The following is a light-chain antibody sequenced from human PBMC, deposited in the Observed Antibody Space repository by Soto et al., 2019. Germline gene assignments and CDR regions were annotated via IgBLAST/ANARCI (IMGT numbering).Light chain of an antibody. CDR3: QQYGSSSWT. CDR2: GAS. Sequence: EIVLTQSPGTLSLSPGERATLSCRASQSVSSSYLAWYQQKPGQAPRLLIYGASSRATGIPDRFSGSGSGTDFTLTISRLEPGDLAVYYCQQYGSSSWTFGQGTKVDIK. CDR1: QSVSSSY. J-gene: IGKJ1*01. V-gene: IGKV3-20*01.